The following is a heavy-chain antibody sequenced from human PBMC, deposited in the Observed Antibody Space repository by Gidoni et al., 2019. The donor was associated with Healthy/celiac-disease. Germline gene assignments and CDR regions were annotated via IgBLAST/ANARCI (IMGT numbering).Heavy chain of an antibody. D-gene: IGHD6-19*01. J-gene: IGHJ4*02. Sequence: QVQLVESGGGVVQPGRSLRLSCAASGFTFSSYGMHWVRQAPGKGLEWVAVISYDGSNKYYADSVKGRFTISRDNSKNTLYLQMNSLRAEDTAVYYCEVAVAGTAFDYWGQGTLVTVSS. V-gene: IGHV3-30*03. CDR2: ISYDGSNK. CDR1: GFTFSSYG. CDR3: EVAVAGTAFDY.